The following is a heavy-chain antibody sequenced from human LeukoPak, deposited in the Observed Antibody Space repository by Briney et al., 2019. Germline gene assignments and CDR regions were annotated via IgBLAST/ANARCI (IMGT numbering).Heavy chain of an antibody. J-gene: IGHJ5*02. V-gene: IGHV1-69*05. CDR2: IIPIFGTA. CDR3: ARAGDGYSYGPTYWFDP. Sequence: SVKVSCKASGGTFSSYAISGVRQAPGQGLEWMGGIIPIFGTANYAQKSQGRVTITTDESTSTAYMELSSLRSEDTAVYYCARAGDGYSYGPTYWFDPWGQGTLVTVSS. D-gene: IGHD5-18*01. CDR1: GGTFSSYA.